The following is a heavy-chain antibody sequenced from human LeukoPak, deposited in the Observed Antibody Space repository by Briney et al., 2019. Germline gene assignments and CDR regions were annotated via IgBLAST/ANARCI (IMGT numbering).Heavy chain of an antibody. CDR2: INSDGSST. J-gene: IGHJ4*02. Sequence: PGGSLRLSCAASGFTFSSYWMHWVGQAPGRGLVWVSRINSDGSSTSYADSVKGRCTISRDNAKNTLYLQMNSLRAEDTAVYYCASFSVATPTVDYWGQGTLVTVSS. CDR3: ASFSVATPTVDY. D-gene: IGHD5-12*01. V-gene: IGHV3-74*01. CDR1: GFTFSSYW.